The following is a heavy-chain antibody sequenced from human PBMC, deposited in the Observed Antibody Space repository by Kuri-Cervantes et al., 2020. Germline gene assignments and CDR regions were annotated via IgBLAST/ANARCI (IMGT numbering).Heavy chain of an antibody. Sequence: GGSLRLSCAASGFTFSDYYMSWIRQAPGKGLEWVSYISSSGSTIYYADSVKGRFTISRDNAKNSLYLQMNSLRAEDTAVYYYARVKLVVGGSHVGNAFDIWGQGTMVTVSS. V-gene: IGHV3-11*01. CDR3: ARVKLVVGGSHVGNAFDI. J-gene: IGHJ3*02. CDR1: GFTFSDYY. D-gene: IGHD1-26*01. CDR2: ISSSGSTI.